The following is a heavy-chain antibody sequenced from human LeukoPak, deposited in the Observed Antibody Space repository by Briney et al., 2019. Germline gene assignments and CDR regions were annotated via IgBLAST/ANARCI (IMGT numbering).Heavy chain of an antibody. CDR3: ATVDGLQYRPEDYYMDV. J-gene: IGHJ6*03. D-gene: IGHD4-11*01. Sequence: ASVKVSCKASGHTFTCYDMHWVRQAPGQGLEWMGWINPNSGGTNYAQKFQGRVTMTRDTSISTAYMELSRLRSDDTAVYYCATVDGLQYRPEDYYMDVWGKGTTVTVSS. CDR1: GHTFTCYD. V-gene: IGHV1-2*02. CDR2: INPNSGGT.